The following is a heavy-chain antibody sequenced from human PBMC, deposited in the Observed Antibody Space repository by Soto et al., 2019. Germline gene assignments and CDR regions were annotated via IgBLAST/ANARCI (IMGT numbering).Heavy chain of an antibody. Sequence: ASVKVSCKASGYTFTSYYMHWVRQATGQGLEWMGIINPSSGSTSYAQKFQGRVTMTRNTSISTAYMELSSLRSEDTAVYYCARALRAYDALDYWGQGTLVTVSS. CDR2: INPSSGST. J-gene: IGHJ4*02. CDR3: ARALRAYDALDY. CDR1: GYTFTSYY. V-gene: IGHV1-46*01. D-gene: IGHD5-12*01.